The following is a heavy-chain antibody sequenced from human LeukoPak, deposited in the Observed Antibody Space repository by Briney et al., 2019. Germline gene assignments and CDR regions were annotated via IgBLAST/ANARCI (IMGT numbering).Heavy chain of an antibody. D-gene: IGHD2-15*01. CDR3: ARIPLGYCSGGSCYGEYFQH. V-gene: IGHV1-18*01. CDR2: ISAYNGNT. CDR1: GYTFTSYG. Sequence: ASVKVSCKASGYTFTSYGISWVRQAPGQGLKWMGWISAYNGNTNYAQKLQGRVTMTTDTSTSTAYMELRSLRSDDTAVYYCARIPLGYCSGGSCYGEYFQHWGQGTLVTVSS. J-gene: IGHJ1*01.